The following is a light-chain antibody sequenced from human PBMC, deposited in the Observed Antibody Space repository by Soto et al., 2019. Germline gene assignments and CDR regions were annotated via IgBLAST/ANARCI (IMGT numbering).Light chain of an antibody. CDR1: RSLVRY. Sequence: DIHLAQSPSSLSASVGDRVSITCRASRSLVRYLSWYQQKPGKAPNLLIYAASTLQSGVPSRFSGNGSGTDFTLTISSLQPEDFATYYCQQSYSTPSFGQGTKVEI. CDR3: QQSYSTPS. CDR2: AAS. V-gene: IGKV1-39*01. J-gene: IGKJ1*01.